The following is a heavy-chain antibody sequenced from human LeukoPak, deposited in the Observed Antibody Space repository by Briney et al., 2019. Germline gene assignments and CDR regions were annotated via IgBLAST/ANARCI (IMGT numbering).Heavy chain of an antibody. Sequence: SETLSLTCTVSGGSISSYYWSWIRQPAGKGLEWIGRIYTSGSTNYNPSLKSRVTMSVDTSKNQFSLKLSSVTAADTAVYYCARVTTVTTWLRHYYMDVWGKGTTVTVSS. CDR2: IYTSGST. CDR1: GGSISSYY. CDR3: ARVTTVTTWLRHYYMDV. D-gene: IGHD4-11*01. V-gene: IGHV4-4*07. J-gene: IGHJ6*03.